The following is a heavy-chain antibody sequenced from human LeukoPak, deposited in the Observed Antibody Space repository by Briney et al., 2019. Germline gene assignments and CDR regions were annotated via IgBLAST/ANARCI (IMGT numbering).Heavy chain of an antibody. V-gene: IGHV3-23*01. CDR1: GFTFSSYA. D-gene: IGHD3-22*01. J-gene: IGHJ3*02. Sequence: GGSLRLSCAASGFTFSSYAMSWVRQAPGKGLEWVSAISGSGGSTYYADSVKGRFTISRDNSKNTLYLQMNSLRAEDTAVYYCATDGRHSSGPGGAFDIWGQGTMVTVSS. CDR2: ISGSGGST. CDR3: ATDGRHSSGPGGAFDI.